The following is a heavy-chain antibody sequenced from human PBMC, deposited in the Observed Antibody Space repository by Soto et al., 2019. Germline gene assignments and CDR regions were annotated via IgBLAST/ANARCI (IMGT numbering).Heavy chain of an antibody. CDR2: ISHDGSDE. CDR3: ATDWQTRVRGATPQSDY. J-gene: IGHJ4*02. Sequence: QVQLVEAGGCVVQPGNSLRRSCAASGFTFNTYGRQLVTQAPGKGPEWVAVISHDGSDEYYLDSVKGRFTISRDNPKNTLYLQMKSLRVEDTSVYYCATDWQTRVRGATPQSDYWCQGTLVTVSS. D-gene: IGHD3-10*01. V-gene: IGHV3-30*03. CDR1: GFTFNTYG.